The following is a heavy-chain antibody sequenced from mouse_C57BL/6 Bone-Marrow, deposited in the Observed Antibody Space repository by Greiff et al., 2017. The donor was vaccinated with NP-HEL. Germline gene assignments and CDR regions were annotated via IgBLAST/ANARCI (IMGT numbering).Heavy chain of an antibody. CDR3: ARGSYGSSYPYWYFDV. Sequence: QVQLQQPGAELVKPGASVKLSCKASGYTFTSYWMHWVKQRPGRGLEWIGRIDPNSGGTKYNEKFKSKATLTVDKPSSTAYMQLSSLSSEDSAVYYCARGSYGSSYPYWYFDVWGTGTTVTVSS. V-gene: IGHV1-72*01. CDR1: GYTFTSYW. J-gene: IGHJ1*03. CDR2: IDPNSGGT. D-gene: IGHD1-1*01.